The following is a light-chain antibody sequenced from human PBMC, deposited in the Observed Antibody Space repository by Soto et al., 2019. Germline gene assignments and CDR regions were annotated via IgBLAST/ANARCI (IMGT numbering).Light chain of an antibody. CDR1: SSDVGGYDY. Sequence: QSALTQPASVSGSPGQSITISCIGTSSDVGGYDYVSWYRQHPGKAPKLMIYDVSNRASGVSNRFSGSKSGNTASLTISGLQAEDDADYYCCSFTSITGVVVFGGGTKLTVL. CDR3: CSFTSITGVVV. V-gene: IGLV2-14*01. CDR2: DVS. J-gene: IGLJ3*02.